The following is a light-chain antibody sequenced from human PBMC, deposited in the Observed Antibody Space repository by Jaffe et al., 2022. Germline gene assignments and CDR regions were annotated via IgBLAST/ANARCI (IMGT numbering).Light chain of an antibody. CDR1: SSNIGTSY. Sequence: QSVLTQPPSVSAAPGQKVTISCSGSSSNIGTSYVAWYQQLPGTAPKLLIYENNKRPSGIPDRFSGSKSGTSATLGISGLQTGDEADYYCGTWDSSLSPWVFGGGTKLTV. J-gene: IGLJ3*02. V-gene: IGLV1-51*02. CDR2: ENN. CDR3: GTWDSSLSPWV.